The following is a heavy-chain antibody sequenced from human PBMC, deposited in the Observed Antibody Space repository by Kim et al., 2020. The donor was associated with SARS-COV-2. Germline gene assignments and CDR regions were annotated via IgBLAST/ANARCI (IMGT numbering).Heavy chain of an antibody. Sequence: YADSVKGRFTISRDNAKNSLYLQMNSLRAEDTAVYYCAAPSGIAAADFDYWGQGTLVTVSS. J-gene: IGHJ4*02. V-gene: IGHV3-21*01. D-gene: IGHD6-13*01. CDR3: AAPSGIAAADFDY.